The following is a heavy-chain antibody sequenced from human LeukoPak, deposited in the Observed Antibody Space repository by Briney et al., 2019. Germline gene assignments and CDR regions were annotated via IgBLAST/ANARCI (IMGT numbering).Heavy chain of an antibody. CDR2: ISAYNGNT. CDR1: GSTFTSYG. J-gene: IGHJ5*02. V-gene: IGHV1-18*01. CDR3: ARDHNPDYYDSSGSNWFDP. D-gene: IGHD3-22*01. Sequence: ASVKVSCKASGSTFTSYGISWVRQAPGQGLEWMGWISAYNGNTNYAQKLQGRVTMTTDTSTSTAYMELRSLRSDDTAVYYCARDHNPDYYDSSGSNWFDPWGQGTLVTVSS.